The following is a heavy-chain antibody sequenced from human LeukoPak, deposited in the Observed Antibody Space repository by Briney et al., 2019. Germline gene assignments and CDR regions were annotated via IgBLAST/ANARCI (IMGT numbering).Heavy chain of an antibody. CDR2: IFYSGST. V-gene: IGHV4-59*01. CDR3: AGRSARYFDH. CDR1: GDSISSYY. Sequence: SETLSLTCTVSGDSISSYYWSWIRQPPGEGLQWIGYIFYSGSTNYNASFRSRVAISVDTSKNQFSLRLTSVTAADTAVYYCAGRSARYFDHWGQGALVTVSS. D-gene: IGHD1-26*01. J-gene: IGHJ4*02.